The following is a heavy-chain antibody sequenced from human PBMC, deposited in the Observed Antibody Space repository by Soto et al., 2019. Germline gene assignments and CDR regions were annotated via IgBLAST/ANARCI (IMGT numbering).Heavy chain of an antibody. Sequence: QVQLQESGPGLVKPSETLSLTCTVSGDSVSSGGSYLSWIRQPPGKGLEWIGYICCSGSTEYNPSLRSRVIISVDTSKNQLSLKLSTVTAADTAVYYCARGMDNSKVGLWGQGTLVTVSS. CDR3: ARGMDNSKVGL. D-gene: IGHD1-1*01. V-gene: IGHV4-61*08. CDR1: GDSVSSGGSY. CDR2: ICCSGST. J-gene: IGHJ4*02.